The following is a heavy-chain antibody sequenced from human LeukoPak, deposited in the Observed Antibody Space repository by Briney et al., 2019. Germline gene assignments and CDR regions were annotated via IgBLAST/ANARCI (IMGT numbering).Heavy chain of an antibody. CDR1: GGPISSPY. CDR2: IYTSGGT. V-gene: IGHV4-4*07. Sequence: SETLSLTCTVSGGPISSPYWSWIRQPAGKGLEWIGRIYTSGGTNYNPSLKSRVSMSVDTSKNQFSLKLGSVTAADTAVYYCASGQRNSGTFDIWGQGTMVTVSS. D-gene: IGHD6-25*01. CDR3: ASGQRNSGTFDI. J-gene: IGHJ3*02.